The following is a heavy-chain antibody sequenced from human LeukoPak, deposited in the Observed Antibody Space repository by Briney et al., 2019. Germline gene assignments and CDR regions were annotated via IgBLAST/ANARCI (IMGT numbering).Heavy chain of an antibody. V-gene: IGHV3-30*02. CDR2: IRYDGSNK. D-gene: IGHD6-13*01. CDR3: AKAKYSSSWAFDY. J-gene: IGHJ4*02. CDR1: GFTFSSYG. Sequence: GGSLRLSCAASGFTFSSYGMHWVRQAPGKGLEWVAFIRYDGSNKYYADSVKGRFTISRDNSKNTLYLQMNSLRAEDTAVNYCAKAKYSSSWAFDYWGQGTLVTVSS.